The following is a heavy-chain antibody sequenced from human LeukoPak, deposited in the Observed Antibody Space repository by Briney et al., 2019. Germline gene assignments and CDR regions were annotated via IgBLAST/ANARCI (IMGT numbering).Heavy chain of an antibody. J-gene: IGHJ4*02. D-gene: IGHD6-19*01. CDR3: AGSSGWLFDY. CDR2: INEDGIQI. Sequence: GGSLTLSCTASGFTLGDYAMKWVRQAQGEGRELVANINEDGIQIYYVDSVRGRFTISRDNANNSVYLQMNSLRAEDTAFYYCAGSSGWLFDYWGQGSLVAVSS. CDR1: GFTLGDYA. V-gene: IGHV3-7*01.